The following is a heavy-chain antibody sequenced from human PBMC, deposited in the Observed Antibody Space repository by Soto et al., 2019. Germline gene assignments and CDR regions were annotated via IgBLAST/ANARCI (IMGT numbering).Heavy chain of an antibody. V-gene: IGHV4-34*01. CDR2: INHSGST. D-gene: IGHD2-21*01. CDR1: GGSFSGYY. J-gene: IGHJ5*02. Sequence: PSETLSLTCAVYGGSFSGYYWSWIRQPPGKGLEWIGEINHSGSTNYNPSLKSRVTISVDTSKNQFSLKLSSVTAADTAVYYCARGTLAYCGGECTRALDPWGQGTLVTVSS. CDR3: ARGTLAYCGGECTRALDP.